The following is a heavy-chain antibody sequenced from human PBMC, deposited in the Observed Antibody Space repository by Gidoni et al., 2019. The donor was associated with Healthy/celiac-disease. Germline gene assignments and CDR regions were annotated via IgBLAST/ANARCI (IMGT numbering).Heavy chain of an antibody. Sequence: QVQLQQWGAGLWKPSETLSLTCAVYGESLSGYYWSWIRQPPGKGLEWIGEINHSGSPNYNPSLKRRVTISTDTSKNQFSLKLSSVTAADTAVYYCARGRVLPAWFHPWGQGTLVTVSS. CDR3: ARGRVLPAWFHP. D-gene: IGHD2-2*01. J-gene: IGHJ5*02. CDR2: INHSGSP. CDR1: GESLSGYY. V-gene: IGHV4-34*01.